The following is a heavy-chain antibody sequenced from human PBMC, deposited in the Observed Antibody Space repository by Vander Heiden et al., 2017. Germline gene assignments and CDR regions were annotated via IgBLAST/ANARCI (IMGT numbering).Heavy chain of an antibody. J-gene: IGHJ3*02. V-gene: IGHV1-8*01. D-gene: IGHD2-21*02. CDR2: MNPNSGNT. Sequence: QVQLVQSGAEVKKPGALVKVPCKASVYTFSRYVINWVRQAAGQGLEWMGWMNPNSGNTGYAQKFQGRVTMTRSTSISTAYMELSSLTSEDTAVYYCAREGVVVTPIPDPFDIWGQGTMVTVSS. CDR1: VYTFSRYV. CDR3: AREGVVVTPIPDPFDI.